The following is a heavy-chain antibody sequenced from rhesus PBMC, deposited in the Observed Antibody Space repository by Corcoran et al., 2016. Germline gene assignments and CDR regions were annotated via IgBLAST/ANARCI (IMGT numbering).Heavy chain of an antibody. V-gene: IGHV3S5*01. CDR2: ISYTCDTT. J-gene: IGHJ5-1*01. CDR1: RFTFSSFA. D-gene: IGHD1-20*01. CDR3: AKGGFGWNRDRFDL. Sequence: QLVGTGGGLVQPGGSLRLSCEASRFTFSSFAISWVRQAPGKGLERVSGISYTCDTTFNADSVKGRLTISRDNARDRISLQMSSLRAEDTAIYFCAKGGFGWNRDRFDLWGAGVVVTVSS.